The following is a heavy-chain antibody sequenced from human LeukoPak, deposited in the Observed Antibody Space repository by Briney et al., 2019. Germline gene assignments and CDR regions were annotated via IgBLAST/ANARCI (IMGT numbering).Heavy chain of an antibody. V-gene: IGHV4-59*01. CDR2: IYYSGST. D-gene: IGHD3-3*01. CDR1: GGSISSYY. J-gene: IGHJ4*02. Sequence: SETLSLPCTVSGGSISSYYWSWIRQPPGKGLEWIGYIYYSGSTNYNPSLKSRVTISVDTSKNQFSLKLSSVTAADTAVYYCARAVTIFGVVTIFDYWGQGTLVTVSS. CDR3: ARAVTIFGVVTIFDY.